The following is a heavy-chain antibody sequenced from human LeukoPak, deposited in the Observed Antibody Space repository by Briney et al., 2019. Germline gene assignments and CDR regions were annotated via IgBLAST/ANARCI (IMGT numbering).Heavy chain of an antibody. CDR1: GGSINSGDYY. CDR3: ARVVGSGWFYFDS. Sequence: SQTLSLTCTVSGGSINSGDYYWSWIRQSPGKGLEWIGYIYYSGSTYYNPSLQSRVTISLDTSKNQFSLKLSSVTAADTAVYSCARVVGSGWFYFDSWGLGTLVTVSS. J-gene: IGHJ4*02. V-gene: IGHV4-30-4*01. D-gene: IGHD6-19*01. CDR2: IYYSGST.